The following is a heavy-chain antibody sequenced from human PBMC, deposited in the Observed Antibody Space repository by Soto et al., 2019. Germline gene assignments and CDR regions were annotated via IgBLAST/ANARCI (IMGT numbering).Heavy chain of an antibody. D-gene: IGHD1-26*01. Sequence: PSETLSLTCTVSGASITFGGYSWSWIRQTPGKGLEWIGYINHLETTFYNPSFESRLTLSIDRAKNQFSLKLHSMSAADRAVYFCARGGGPDPFDYWGQGILVAVSS. V-gene: IGHV4-30-2*01. CDR3: ARGGGPDPFDY. J-gene: IGHJ4*02. CDR2: INHLETT. CDR1: GASITFGGYS.